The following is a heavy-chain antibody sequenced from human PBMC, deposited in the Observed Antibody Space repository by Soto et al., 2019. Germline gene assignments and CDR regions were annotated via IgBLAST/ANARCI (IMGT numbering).Heavy chain of an antibody. V-gene: IGHV4-4*02. CDR1: GGSISTSNW. Sequence: SVTLSLTCAVSGGSISTSNWWSWVRQPPGKGLEWIGEVYRTGSTNYNPSLESRVIVSVDKSKNQFSLKLTSVTAADTAVYYCARARATIAAAAIFDCWGQGALVTVSS. CDR2: VYRTGST. J-gene: IGHJ4*02. CDR3: ARARATIAAAAIFDC. D-gene: IGHD6-13*01.